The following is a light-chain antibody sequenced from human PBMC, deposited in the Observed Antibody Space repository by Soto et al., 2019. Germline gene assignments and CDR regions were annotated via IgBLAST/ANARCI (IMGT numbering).Light chain of an antibody. V-gene: IGKV4-1*01. J-gene: IGKJ1*01. CDR3: QQYYRPWT. CDR2: WAS. CDR1: QSVLYSSNNKNY. Sequence: DIVVNQAQDSLAVSMGERATINCKSSQSVLYSSNNKNYLAWYQQKPGQPPKLLIYWASTRESGVPDRFSGSGSGTDFTLTISSLQAEDVAVYYCQQYYRPWTFGQGTKVEIK.